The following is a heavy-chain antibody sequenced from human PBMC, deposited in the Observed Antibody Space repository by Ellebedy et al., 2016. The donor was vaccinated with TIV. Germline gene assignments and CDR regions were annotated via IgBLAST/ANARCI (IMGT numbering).Heavy chain of an antibody. CDR2: IIPLFGST. V-gene: IGHV1-69*13. CDR3: ATYGSGTYASFDY. Sequence: SVKVSCKASGGIFSNYAISWVRQAPGQGLEWMGGIIPLFGSTNYAQKFQGRVTITADESTKIAYMELSSLRSEDTAVYYCATYGSGTYASFDYWGQGTLVTVSS. J-gene: IGHJ4*02. D-gene: IGHD3-10*01. CDR1: GGIFSNYA.